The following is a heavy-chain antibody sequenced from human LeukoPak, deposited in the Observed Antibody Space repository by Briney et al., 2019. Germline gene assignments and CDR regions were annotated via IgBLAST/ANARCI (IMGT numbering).Heavy chain of an antibody. CDR3: ARENSYYYDSSGYSQH. CDR1: GGSISSSNW. V-gene: IGHV4-4*02. D-gene: IGHD3-22*01. J-gene: IGHJ1*01. CDR2: IYHSGST. Sequence: SETLSLICAVSGGSISSSNWWSWVRQPPGKGLEWIGEIYHSGSTNYNPSLKSRVTISVDKSKNQFSLKLSSVTAADTAVYHCARENSYYYDSSGYSQHWGQGTLVTVSS.